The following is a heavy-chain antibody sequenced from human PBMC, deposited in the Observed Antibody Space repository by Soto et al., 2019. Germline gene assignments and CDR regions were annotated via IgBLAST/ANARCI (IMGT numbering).Heavy chain of an antibody. CDR1: GYIFNNYG. D-gene: IGHD4-17*01. CDR3: ARDIDYDLDY. J-gene: IGHJ4*02. Sequence: QVQLVQSGAEVQKPGASVKVSCKASGYIFNNYGISWVRQAPGQGLEWMGWIYSKAGRINFAQKFQGRVALTPDTSTSTAYIELRSLRFDDSAVYFCARDIDYDLDYWGQGTLVTVSS. V-gene: IGHV1-18*01. CDR2: IYSKAGRI.